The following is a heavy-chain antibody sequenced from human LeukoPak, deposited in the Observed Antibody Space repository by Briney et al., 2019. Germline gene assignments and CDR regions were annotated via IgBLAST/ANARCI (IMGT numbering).Heavy chain of an antibody. D-gene: IGHD3-3*01. CDR2: INTHGSST. CDR1: GFAFSNYW. CDR3: LAGYYYYNRDV. J-gene: IGHJ6*03. V-gene: IGHV3-74*01. Sequence: PGGPLRLSCAASGFAFSNYWLHWVRQAPGKGLEWVARINTHGSSTNYADSVKGRFTISRDNAKNTLYLQMTSLSAEDTAVYYALAGYYYYNRDVWGKGPTATVSS.